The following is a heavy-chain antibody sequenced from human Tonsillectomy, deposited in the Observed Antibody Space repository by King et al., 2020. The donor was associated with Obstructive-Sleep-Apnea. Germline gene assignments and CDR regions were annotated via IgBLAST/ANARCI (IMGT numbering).Heavy chain of an antibody. D-gene: IGHD2-21*01. V-gene: IGHV3-30*04. CDR3: AGVGQGIDYYYYGMDV. CDR1: GFTVSPYA. Sequence: VQLVESGGGVVQPGRSLRLSCAASGFTVSPYALDWVRQAPGKGLEWVAVISNDGTNKYYADSVKGRFTISRDNSKNTLYLQMNSLRAEDTAVYYCAGVGQGIDYYYYGMDVWGQGTTVTVSS. CDR2: ISNDGTNK. J-gene: IGHJ6*02.